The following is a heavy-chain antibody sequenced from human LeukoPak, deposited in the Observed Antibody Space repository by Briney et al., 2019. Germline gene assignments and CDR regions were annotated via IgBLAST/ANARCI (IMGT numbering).Heavy chain of an antibody. D-gene: IGHD2-2*01. V-gene: IGHV3-21*01. J-gene: IGHJ4*02. CDR1: GFSFSSYI. CDR3: AREISSSTSFDY. CDR2: ISGGSTYI. Sequence: GGSLRLSCAASGFSFSSYIMNWVRQAPGKGLEWVSSISGGSTYIYYADSVKGRFTISRDNAKNSLYLQVSTLRAEDTAVYYCAREISSSTSFDYWGQGTLVTVSS.